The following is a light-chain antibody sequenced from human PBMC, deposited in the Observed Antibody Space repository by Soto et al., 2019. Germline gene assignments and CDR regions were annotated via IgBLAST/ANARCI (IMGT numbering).Light chain of an antibody. CDR2: GAS. CDR1: QRVGSNC. V-gene: IGKV3-20*01. Sequence: EVVLTQSPGTLSLSPGGRGTLSCRASQRVGSNCLAWYQHKPGQAPRLLIYGASSRAPGIPDRFSGSGSGTDFNLTISRLEPEDFAVYYCQQYESPLTGTFGQGTKVEMK. J-gene: IGKJ1*01. CDR3: QQYESPLTGT.